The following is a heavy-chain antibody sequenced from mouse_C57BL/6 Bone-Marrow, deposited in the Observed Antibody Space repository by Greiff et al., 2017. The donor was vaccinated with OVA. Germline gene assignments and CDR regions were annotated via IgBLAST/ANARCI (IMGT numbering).Heavy chain of an antibody. Sequence: QVQLQQPGAELVKPGASVTLSCKASGYTFTSYWMHWVKQRPGLGLEWIGRIAPNSGGTKYNEKFKSKATLTVDKPSSTAYMQLSSLTSEDSAVYYCASNDPYWGQGTSVTVSS. J-gene: IGHJ4*01. CDR3: ASNDPY. CDR1: GYTFTSYW. V-gene: IGHV1-72*01. CDR2: IAPNSGGT.